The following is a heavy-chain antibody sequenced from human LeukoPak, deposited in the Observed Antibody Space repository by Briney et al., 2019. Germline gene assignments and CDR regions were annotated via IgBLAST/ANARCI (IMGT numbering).Heavy chain of an antibody. J-gene: IGHJ5*02. CDR1: GGSISSSSYY. CDR3: ARHSTRDMIVAWFDP. D-gene: IGHD3-22*01. CDR2: IYYSGST. V-gene: IGHV4-39*01. Sequence: SETLSLTXTVSGGSISSSSYYWGWIRQPPGNGLEWIGSIYYSGSTYYNPSLKSRVTISVDTSKNQFSLKLSSVTAADTAVYYCARHSTRDMIVAWFDPWGQGTLVTVSS.